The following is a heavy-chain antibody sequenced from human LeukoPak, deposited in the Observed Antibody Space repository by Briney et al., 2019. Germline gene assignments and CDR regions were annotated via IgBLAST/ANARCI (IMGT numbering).Heavy chain of an antibody. V-gene: IGHV4-59*12. CDR1: GGSISSYY. CDR3: ARDKSPSQLEADAFDI. D-gene: IGHD1-1*01. Sequence: SETLSLTCTVSGGSISSYYWSWIRQPPGKGLEWIGYIYYSGSTNYNPSLKSRVTISVDTSKNQFSLKLSSVTAADTAVYYCARDKSPSQLEADAFDIWGQGTMVTVSS. CDR2: IYYSGST. J-gene: IGHJ3*02.